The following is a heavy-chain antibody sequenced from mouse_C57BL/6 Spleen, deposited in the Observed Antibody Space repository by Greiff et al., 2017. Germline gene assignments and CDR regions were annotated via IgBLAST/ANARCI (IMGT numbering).Heavy chain of an antibody. CDR1: GYTFTDYN. Sequence: EVQLQQSGPELVKPGASVKIPCKASGYTFTDYNMDWVKQSHGKSLEWIGDINPNNGGTIYNQKFKGKATLTVDKSSSTAYMELRSLTSEDTAVYYCARWGTVVATKYFDVWGTGTTVTVSS. CDR3: ARWGTVVATKYFDV. D-gene: IGHD1-1*01. J-gene: IGHJ1*03. V-gene: IGHV1-18*01. CDR2: INPNNGGT.